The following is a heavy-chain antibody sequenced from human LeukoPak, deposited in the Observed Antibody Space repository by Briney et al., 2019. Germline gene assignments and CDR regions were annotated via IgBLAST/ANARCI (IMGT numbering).Heavy chain of an antibody. J-gene: IGHJ1*01. V-gene: IGHV3-21*01. CDR3: ARGYCGGDCYGD. CDR1: GFTFSDYF. Sequence: GGSLRLSCAASGFTFSDYFMNWVRQAPGKGLEYVSSISGSSRHIYYADPVKGRFTISRDNTKSSLYLQMDSLRVEDMAVYYCARGYCGGDCYGDWGQGTLVTVSS. CDR2: ISGSSRHI. D-gene: IGHD2-21*02.